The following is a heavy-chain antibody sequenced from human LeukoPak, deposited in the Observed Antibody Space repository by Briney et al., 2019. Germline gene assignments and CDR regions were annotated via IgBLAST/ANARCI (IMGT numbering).Heavy chain of an antibody. CDR2: INPKTGAT. CDR3: AILGQYSSSSGGGY. J-gene: IGHJ4*02. D-gene: IGHD6-13*01. Sequence: ASVRVSCKASGYTFIDSYIHWVRQAPGQGLQCVGWINPKTGATNYAQMFQGRVTMTRDTVISTAYMELSSLRSDDTAVYYCAILGQYSSSSGGGYWGQGTLVTVSS. V-gene: IGHV1-2*02. CDR1: GYTFIDSY.